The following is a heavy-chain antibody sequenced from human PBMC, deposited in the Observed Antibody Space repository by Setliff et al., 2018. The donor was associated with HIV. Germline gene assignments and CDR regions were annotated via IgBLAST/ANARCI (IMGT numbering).Heavy chain of an antibody. V-gene: IGHV4-34*01. D-gene: IGHD6-13*01. CDR2: IHPSGST. J-gene: IGHJ4*02. CDR1: GESFSGFY. Sequence: PSETLSLTCAVYGESFSGFYWNWIRQPPGKGLEWIGEIHPSGSTRYSPSLDRRVTISRDTSKRQVFLKLSSVTAADTAIYYCARTYGSNWYIDYWGQGTLVTVSS. CDR3: ARTYGSNWYIDY.